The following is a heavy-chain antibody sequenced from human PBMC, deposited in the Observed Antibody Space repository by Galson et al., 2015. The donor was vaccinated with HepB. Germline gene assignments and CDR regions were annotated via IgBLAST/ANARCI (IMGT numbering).Heavy chain of an antibody. J-gene: IGHJ4*02. CDR2: IIPILGIA. D-gene: IGHD3-22*01. CDR3: ARGRHHYDSSGYYFGY. V-gene: IGHV1-69*02. CDR1: GGTFSSYT. Sequence: SVKVSCKASGGTFSSYTISWVRQAPGQGLEWMGRIIPILGIANYAQKFQGRATITADKSTSTAYMELSSLRSEDTAVYYCARGRHHYDSSGYYFGYWGQGTLVTVSS.